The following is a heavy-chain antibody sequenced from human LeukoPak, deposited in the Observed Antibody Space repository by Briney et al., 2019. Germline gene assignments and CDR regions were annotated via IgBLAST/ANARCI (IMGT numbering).Heavy chain of an antibody. D-gene: IGHD6-19*01. V-gene: IGHV1-69*06. CDR2: IIPIFGTA. CDR1: GGTFSSYA. CDR3: ASPSAVAEYFDY. J-gene: IGHJ4*02. Sequence: ASVKVSCKASGGTFSSYAISWVRQAPEQGLEWMGGIIPIFGTANYAQKFQGRVTITADKSTSTAYMELSSLRSEDTAVYYCASPSAVAEYFDYWGQGTLVTVSS.